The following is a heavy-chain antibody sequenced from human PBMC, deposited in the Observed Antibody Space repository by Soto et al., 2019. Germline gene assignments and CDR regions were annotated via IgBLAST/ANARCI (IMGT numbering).Heavy chain of an antibody. D-gene: IGHD2-15*01. J-gene: IGHJ6*02. CDR3: SADRPDIGVGWWV. CDR2: IVVASGQT. Sequence: ASVKVSCKASGSGFITSGIQWVLQAHGQRLEWIGWIVVASGQTNYAQNFRGRVAITRDTSTATAYIELTGLTSEDTAVYFCSADRPDIGVGWWVWGQGTTVTVSS. CDR1: GSGFITSG. V-gene: IGHV1-58*02.